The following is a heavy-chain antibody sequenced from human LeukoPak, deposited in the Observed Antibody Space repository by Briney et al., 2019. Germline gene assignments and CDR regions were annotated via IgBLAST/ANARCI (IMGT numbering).Heavy chain of an antibody. CDR3: ANQVISGDHDVFDI. V-gene: IGHV5-51*01. CDR1: GYSFTSYW. CDR2: IYPGDSDT. Sequence: GESLKISCKGSGYSFTSYWIGWVRQMPGKGLEWMGIIYPGDSDTRYSPSFQGQVTISADKYISTPYLQWSTLKAPDTAMYYCANQVISGDHDVFDIWGQGTMVTVSS. J-gene: IGHJ3*02. D-gene: IGHD4-17*01.